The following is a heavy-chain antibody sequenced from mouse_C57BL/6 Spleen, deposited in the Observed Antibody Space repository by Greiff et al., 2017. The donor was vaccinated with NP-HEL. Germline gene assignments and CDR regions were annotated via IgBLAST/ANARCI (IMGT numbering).Heavy chain of an antibody. J-gene: IGHJ2*01. CDR2: ISSGSSTI. V-gene: IGHV5-17*01. CDR3: ARNWDVDYFDY. D-gene: IGHD4-1*01. Sequence: EVKLMESGGGLVKPGGSLKLSCAASGFTFSDYGMHWVRQAPEKGLEWVAYISSGSSTIYYADTVKGRFTISRDNAKNTLFLQMTSLRSEDTAMYYCARNWDVDYFDYWGQGTTLTVSS. CDR1: GFTFSDYG.